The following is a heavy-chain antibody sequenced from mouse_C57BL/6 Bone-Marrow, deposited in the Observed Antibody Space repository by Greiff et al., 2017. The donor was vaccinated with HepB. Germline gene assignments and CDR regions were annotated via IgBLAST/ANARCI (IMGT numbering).Heavy chain of an antibody. V-gene: IGHV1-26*01. CDR3: AKPGIAMDY. CDR1: GYTFTDYY. CDR2: INPNNGGT. Sequence: DVKLQESGPELVKPGASVKISCKASGYTFTDYYMNWVKQSHGKSLEWIGDINPNNGGTSYNQKFKGKATLTVDKSSSTAYMELRSLTSEDSAVYYCAKPGIAMDYWGRGTSDTVSS. J-gene: IGHJ4*01.